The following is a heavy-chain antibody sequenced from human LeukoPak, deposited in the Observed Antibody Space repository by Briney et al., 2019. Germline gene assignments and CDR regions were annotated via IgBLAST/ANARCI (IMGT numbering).Heavy chain of an antibody. CDR2: IYYSGST. CDR1: GGSISSSSYY. Sequence: SETLSLTCTVSGGSISSSSYYWGWIRQPPGKGLEWIGSIYYSGSTYYNPSLKSRVTISVDTSENQFSLKLSSVTAADTAVYYCARHFHQYYDILTGCKYYFDYWGQGTLVTVSS. V-gene: IGHV4-39*01. CDR3: ARHFHQYYDILTGCKYYFDY. J-gene: IGHJ4*02. D-gene: IGHD3-9*01.